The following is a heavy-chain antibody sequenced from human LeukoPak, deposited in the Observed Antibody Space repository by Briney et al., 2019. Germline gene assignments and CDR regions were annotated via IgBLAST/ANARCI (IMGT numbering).Heavy chain of an antibody. CDR3: TSASDPDGSGSKCYFAY. V-gene: IGHV3-49*04. D-gene: IGHD3-10*01. CDR1: GFNFGDYG. CDR2: IRNRFHGGTT. Sequence: PRRSPRLSCITSGFNFGDYGVSWVRQAPGKGLECVGFIRNRFHGGTTEYAASVRGRFDISIDDSKSVAYLQMNSLKTEDTALYYCTSASDPDGSGSKCYFAYWGQGAAVTDSS. J-gene: IGHJ4*02.